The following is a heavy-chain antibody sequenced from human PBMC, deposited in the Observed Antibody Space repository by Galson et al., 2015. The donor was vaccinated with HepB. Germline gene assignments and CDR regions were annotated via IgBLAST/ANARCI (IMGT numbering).Heavy chain of an antibody. V-gene: IGHV1-46*01. D-gene: IGHD3-3*01. CDR2: INPSGGST. J-gene: IGHJ4*02. CDR3: ARDHYNFWSGYYSYYFDY. CDR1: GYTFTSYY. Sequence: SVKVSCKASGYTFTSYYMHWVRQAPGQGLEWMGIINPSGGSTSHAQKFQGRVTMTRDTSTSTVYMELSSLRSEDTAVYYCARDHYNFWSGYYSYYFDYWGQGTLVTVSS.